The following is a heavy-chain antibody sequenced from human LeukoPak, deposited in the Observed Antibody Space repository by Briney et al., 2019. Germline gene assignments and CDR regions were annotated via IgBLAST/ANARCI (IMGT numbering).Heavy chain of an antibody. CDR3: ARHGPDLYGLLPDY. CDR1: GSSFTSYW. Sequence: GESLQISCKGSGSSFTSYWIGWVRQLPGKGLEWMGIIYPGDSDTRYSPSFQGQVTISADKSISTAYLQWSSLKASDTAIYYCARHGPDLYGLLPDYWGQGTLVTVSS. D-gene: IGHD1-14*01. V-gene: IGHV5-51*01. J-gene: IGHJ4*02. CDR2: IYPGDSDT.